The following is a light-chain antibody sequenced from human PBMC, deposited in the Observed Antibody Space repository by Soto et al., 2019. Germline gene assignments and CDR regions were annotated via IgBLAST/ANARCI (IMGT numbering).Light chain of an antibody. Sequence: QSVLTQPASVSGSPGQSVTSSCTGASSDVGAYEHVSWYQQHPGRAPKLILYDVNNRPPGVSNHFSGSKSGNTASLVISGLQANDEADYYCSSYSTTNIIVFVSGTKVTVL. CDR2: DVN. V-gene: IGLV2-14*03. CDR3: SSYSTTNIIV. J-gene: IGLJ1*01. CDR1: SSDVGAYEH.